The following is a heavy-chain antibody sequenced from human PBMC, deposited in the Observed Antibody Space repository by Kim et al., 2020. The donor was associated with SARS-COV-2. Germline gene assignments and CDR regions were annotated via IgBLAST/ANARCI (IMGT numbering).Heavy chain of an antibody. CDR1: GFTFSSYE. V-gene: IGHV3-48*03. D-gene: IGHD2-21*02. CDR2: ISSSGSTI. CDR3: ARDGVVVTATNYYYGMDV. Sequence: GGSLRLSCAASGFTFSSYEMNWVRQAPGKGLEWVSYISSSGSTIYYADSVKGRFTISRDNAKNSLYPQMNSLRAEDTAVYYCARDGVVVTATNYYYGMDVWGQGTTVTVSS. J-gene: IGHJ6*02.